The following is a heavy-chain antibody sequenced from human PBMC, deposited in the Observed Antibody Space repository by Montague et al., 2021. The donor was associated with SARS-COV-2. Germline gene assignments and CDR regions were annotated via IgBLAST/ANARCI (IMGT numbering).Heavy chain of an antibody. D-gene: IGHD5-12*01. CDR2: ISSSGCII. Sequence: SLRLSCAASGFTFSSYEMNWVRQAPGKGLEWVSYISSSGCIIYYADSVKGRFTISRDNAKNSLYLQMNSLRAEDTAVYYCARGRGYDWNWGQGTLVTVSS. V-gene: IGHV3-48*03. J-gene: IGHJ4*02. CDR3: ARGRGYDWN. CDR1: GFTFSSYE.